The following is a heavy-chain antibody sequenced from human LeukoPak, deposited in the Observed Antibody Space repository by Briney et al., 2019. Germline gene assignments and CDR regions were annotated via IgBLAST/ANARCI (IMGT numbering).Heavy chain of an antibody. CDR3: AREDYDSSGYYELYYFDY. D-gene: IGHD3-22*01. CDR1: GGSISSYY. J-gene: IGHJ4*02. V-gene: IGHV4-4*07. Sequence: SETLSLTCTVSGGSISSYYWSWIRQPAGKGLEWIGRMYTTGSTNYNPSLQSRVTMSVDTSKNQFSLKLSSVTAADTAVYYCAREDYDSSGYYELYYFDYWGQGTLVAVSS. CDR2: MYTTGST.